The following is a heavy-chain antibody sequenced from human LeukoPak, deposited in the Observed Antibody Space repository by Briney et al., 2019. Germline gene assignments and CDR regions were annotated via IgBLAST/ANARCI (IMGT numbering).Heavy chain of an antibody. CDR2: INQDGREK. J-gene: IGHJ5*02. Sequence: GGSLRLSCAASGFIFRNYWMSWVRQAPGKGLEWVAIINQDGREKHYVDSVKGRFTISGDNAKDSLYLQMNSLRVEDTAVYYCHCSGGNCYTPWGQGTLVTVSS. V-gene: IGHV3-7*03. D-gene: IGHD2-15*01. CDR3: HCSGGNCYTP. CDR1: GFIFRNYW.